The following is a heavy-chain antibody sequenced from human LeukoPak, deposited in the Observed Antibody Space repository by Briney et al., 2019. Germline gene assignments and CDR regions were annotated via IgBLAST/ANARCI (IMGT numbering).Heavy chain of an antibody. CDR2: INHSGTT. Sequence: SETLSLTCGVYGGSFSGNYWTWIRQSPGKGLEWIGEINHSGTTNYNPSVKSRVTISVDTSKNQFSLKLSSVTAADTAVYYCARCRVKWLVLETSKGNWFDPWGQGTLVTVSS. CDR3: ARCRVKWLVLETSKGNWFDP. CDR1: GGSFSGNY. D-gene: IGHD6-19*01. V-gene: IGHV4-34*01. J-gene: IGHJ5*02.